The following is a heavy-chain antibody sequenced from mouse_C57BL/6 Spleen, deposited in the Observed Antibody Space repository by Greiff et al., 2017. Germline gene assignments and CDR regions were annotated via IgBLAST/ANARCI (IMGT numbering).Heavy chain of an antibody. CDR1: GYTFTSYW. CDR3: ARGGYDYDGGEAWFAY. Sequence: QVQLQQPGAELVRPGSSVKLSCKASGYTFTSYWMDWVKQRPGQGLEWIGNIYPSDSETHYNQKFKDKATLTVDKSSSTAYMQLSSLTSGDSAVYYCARGGYDYDGGEAWFAYWGQGTLVTVSA. J-gene: IGHJ3*01. V-gene: IGHV1-61*01. CDR2: IYPSDSET. D-gene: IGHD2-4*01.